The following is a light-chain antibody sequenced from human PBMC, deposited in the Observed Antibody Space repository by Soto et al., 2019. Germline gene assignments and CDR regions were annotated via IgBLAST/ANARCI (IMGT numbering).Light chain of an antibody. CDR2: GAS. V-gene: IGKV3-20*01. J-gene: IGKJ1*01. CDR1: QSVSSSY. Sequence: EIVLXQXPXXLSLSPGERATLSCRASQSVSSSYLAWYQQKPGQAPRLLIYGASSRATGIPDRFSGSGSGTDFTLTISRLEPEDFALYHCQQYGSSPGTFGQGTKVEIK. CDR3: QQYGSSPGT.